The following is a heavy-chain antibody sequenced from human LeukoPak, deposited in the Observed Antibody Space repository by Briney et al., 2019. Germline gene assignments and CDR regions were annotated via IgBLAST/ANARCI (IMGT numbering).Heavy chain of an antibody. J-gene: IGHJ4*02. Sequence: KPSGALSLTCTVSGGSISSYYWSWIRQPPGKGLERIGYIYYSGSTNYNTSLKSRVTISVDTSKNQFSLKLSSVTAADTAVYYCARSYYYDSSGYYDYWGQGTLVTVSS. CDR3: ARSYYYDSSGYYDY. D-gene: IGHD3-22*01. V-gene: IGHV4-59*08. CDR2: IYYSGST. CDR1: GGSISSYY.